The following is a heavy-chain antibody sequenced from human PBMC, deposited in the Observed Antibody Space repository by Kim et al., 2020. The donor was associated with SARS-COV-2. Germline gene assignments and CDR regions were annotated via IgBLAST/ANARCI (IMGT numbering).Heavy chain of an antibody. CDR2: IYSGGST. V-gene: IGHV3-53*04. Sequence: GGSLRLSCAASGFTVSSNYMSWVRQAPGKGLEWVSVIYSGGSTYYADSVKGRFTISRHNSKNTLYLQMNSLRAEDTAVYYCARDRRGYYYDSSGYTGDYYYGMDVWGQGTTVTVSS. CDR1: GFTVSSNY. D-gene: IGHD3-22*01. CDR3: ARDRRGYYYDSSGYTGDYYYGMDV. J-gene: IGHJ6*02.